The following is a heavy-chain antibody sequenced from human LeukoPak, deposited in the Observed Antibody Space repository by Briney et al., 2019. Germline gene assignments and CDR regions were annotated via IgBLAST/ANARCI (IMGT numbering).Heavy chain of an antibody. J-gene: IGHJ6*03. CDR3: TRGDYYYYYYYMDV. Sequence: SETLSLTCTVSGGSISNYHWSWIRQPPGKGLEWIGNIYYSGGTNYNPSLKTRVTISVDTSKNQFSLKLSSVTAADTTVYYCTRGDYYYYYYYMDVWGKGTTVTISS. V-gene: IGHV4-59*01. D-gene: IGHD5-24*01. CDR2: IYYSGGT. CDR1: GGSISNYH.